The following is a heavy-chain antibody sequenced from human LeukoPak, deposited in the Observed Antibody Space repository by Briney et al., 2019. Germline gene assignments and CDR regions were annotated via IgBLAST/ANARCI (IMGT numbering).Heavy chain of an antibody. D-gene: IGHD6-13*01. V-gene: IGHV3-30-3*01. CDR2: ISYDGSNK. Sequence: GGSLRLSCAASGFTFSSYAMHWVRQAPGKGLEWVAVISYDGSNKYYADSVKGRFTISRDNSKNTLYLQMNSLRAEDTAVYYCARDQRGGSSWSQFDYWGQGTLVTVSS. CDR3: ARDQRGGSSWSQFDY. J-gene: IGHJ4*02. CDR1: GFTFSSYA.